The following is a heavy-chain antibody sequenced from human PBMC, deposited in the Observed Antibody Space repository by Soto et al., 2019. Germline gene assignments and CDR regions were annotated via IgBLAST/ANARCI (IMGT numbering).Heavy chain of an antibody. V-gene: IGHV4-59*01. Sequence: PSETLSLTCTVSGGSISSYYWSWIRQPPGKGLEWIGYIYYSGSTNYNPSLKSRVTISVDTSKNQFSLKLSSVTAADTAVYYCARGASYDSSGYYHEYFQHWGQGTLVTVSS. CDR2: IYYSGST. J-gene: IGHJ1*01. CDR1: GGSISSYY. CDR3: ARGASYDSSGYYHEYFQH. D-gene: IGHD3-22*01.